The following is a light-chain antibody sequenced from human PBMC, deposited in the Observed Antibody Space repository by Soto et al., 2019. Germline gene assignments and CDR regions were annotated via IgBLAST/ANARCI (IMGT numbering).Light chain of an antibody. Sequence: EVVMTQSPATLSLSPGEGDTLHSRDRQTISNDLAWYQQKPGQAPRLLIYGASTRATGVPARFSGGGSGTEFTLTISSLQSEDFAFYYCQQNNKWPPVTFGGGTKVDIK. CDR1: QTISND. V-gene: IGKV3-15*01. CDR2: GAS. J-gene: IGKJ4*01. CDR3: QQNNKWPPVT.